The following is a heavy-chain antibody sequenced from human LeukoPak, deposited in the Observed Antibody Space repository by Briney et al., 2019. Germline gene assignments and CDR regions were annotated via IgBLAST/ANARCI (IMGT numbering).Heavy chain of an antibody. D-gene: IGHD2-21*01. CDR1: GFTFSSYS. CDR3: ARNIPVTRWGY. Sequence: GGSLRLSCATSGFTFSSYSMNWVRQAPGKGLEWVSSISSSSIYIYYADSVKGRFTISRDNAKNSLYLQMNSLRAEDTAVYYCARNIPVTRWGYWGQGTLVTVSS. J-gene: IGHJ4*02. V-gene: IGHV3-21*01. CDR2: ISSSSIYI.